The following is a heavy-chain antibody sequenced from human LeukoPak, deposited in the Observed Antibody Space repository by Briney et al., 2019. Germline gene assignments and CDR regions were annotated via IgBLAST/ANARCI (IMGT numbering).Heavy chain of an antibody. Sequence: GGSLRLSCAASGFTLSNHWMTWVRQVPGRGPEWVANVNRDGSETYYLDSVKGRFTISKHNAKNSLYLQMNSLRAEDTALYHCARNNGMDVWGQGTTVIVSS. CDR1: GFTLSNHW. CDR2: VNRDGSET. CDR3: ARNNGMDV. J-gene: IGHJ6*02. V-gene: IGHV3-7*03.